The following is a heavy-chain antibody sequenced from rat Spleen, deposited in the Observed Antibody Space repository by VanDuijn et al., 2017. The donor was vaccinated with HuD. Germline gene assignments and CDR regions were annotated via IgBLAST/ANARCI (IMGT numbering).Heavy chain of an antibody. J-gene: IGHJ2*01. CDR3: ARDLPY. Sequence: QVQLQQSGAELAKPGSSVKISCKASGYTFTSYDISWIKQTTGQGLEYIGYINTGSGGTYYNEKFKGKATLTVDKSSSTAFMQLSSLTPEDTAVYYCARDLPYWGQGVMVTVSS. CDR1: GYTFTSYD. CDR2: INTGSGGT. V-gene: IGHV1-57*01. D-gene: IGHD3-1*01.